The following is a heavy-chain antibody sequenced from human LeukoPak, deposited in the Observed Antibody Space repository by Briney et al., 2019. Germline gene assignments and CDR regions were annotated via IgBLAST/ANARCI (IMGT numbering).Heavy chain of an antibody. D-gene: IGHD4-23*01. CDR2: ISGSGGST. CDR3: AKDEELVVTAFDY. J-gene: IGHJ4*02. V-gene: IGHV3-23*01. CDR1: GFTFSTYA. Sequence: GGSLRLSCAASGFTFSTYAMSWVRQAPGKGLEWVSGISGSGGSTYYADSVKGRFTISRDNSKHTLYLQMNSLRAEDTAVYYCAKDEELVVTAFDYWGQGTLVTVSS.